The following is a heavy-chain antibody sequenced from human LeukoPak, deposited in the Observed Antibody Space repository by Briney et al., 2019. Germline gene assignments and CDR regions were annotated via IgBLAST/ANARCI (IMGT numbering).Heavy chain of an antibody. D-gene: IGHD2-2*01. CDR3: ATSSPITRDWFDP. CDR2: FDPEDGET. V-gene: IGHV1-24*01. CDR1: GYTLTELS. J-gene: IGHJ5*02. Sequence: ASVKVPCKVSGYTLTELSMHWVRQAPGKGLEWMGGFDPEDGETIYAQKFQGRVTMTEDTSTDTAYMELSSLRSEDTAVYYCATSSPITRDWFDPWGQGTLVTVSS.